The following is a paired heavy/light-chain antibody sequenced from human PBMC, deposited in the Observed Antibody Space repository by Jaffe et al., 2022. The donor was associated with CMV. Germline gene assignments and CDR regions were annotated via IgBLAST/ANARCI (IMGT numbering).Light chain of an antibody. J-gene: IGKJ5*01. V-gene: IGKV3-15*01. CDR2: GAS. Sequence: EIVMTQSPATLSVSPGERATLSCRASQSVDSNLAWYQRRPGQAPRLLIYGASTRATGIPVRFSGSGSGTDFTLTISSLQSEDFAIYYCQEYKNWPPITFGQGTRLEIK. CDR3: QEYKNWPPIT. CDR1: QSVDSN.
Heavy chain of an antibody. Sequence: EVQLVESGGGLVKPGGSLRLSCAASGFTFSTYSMTWIRQAPGKGLEWVSSISRSSIYIYYADSVKGQFTISRDNAKNSLYLQMNSLRAEDTAVYYCARDAYSDTSGRTINSFSFFMDVWGKGTTVTVSS. CDR3: ARDAYSDTSGRTINSFSFFMDV. CDR1: GFTFSTYS. CDR2: ISRSSIYI. J-gene: IGHJ6*03. D-gene: IGHD3-22*01. V-gene: IGHV3-21*01.